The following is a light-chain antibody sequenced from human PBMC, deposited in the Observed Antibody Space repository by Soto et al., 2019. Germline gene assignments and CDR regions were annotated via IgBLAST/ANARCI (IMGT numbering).Light chain of an antibody. Sequence: DIQMTQSPSTLSASVGDRVTITCRASQSISSWLAWYQQKPGKAPTLLIYKASRLESEVPSRFSGSGSWTEITLTISSQQPDDFATYYCEQYNRLYTFGQGTKLEIK. J-gene: IGKJ2*01. CDR2: KAS. CDR3: EQYNRLYT. V-gene: IGKV1-5*03. CDR1: QSISSW.